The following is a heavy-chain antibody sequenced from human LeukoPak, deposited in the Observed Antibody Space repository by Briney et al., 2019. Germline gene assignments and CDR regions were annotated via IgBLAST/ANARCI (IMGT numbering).Heavy chain of an antibody. CDR3: AKERQLVD. Sequence: PGGSLRLSCAASGFTFSSYSMNWVRQAPGKGLEWVSSISSSSSYIYYADSVKGRFTISRDNSKNTLYLQMNSLRAEDTAVYYCAKERQLVDWGQGTLVTVSS. D-gene: IGHD6-13*01. V-gene: IGHV3-21*04. CDR2: ISSSSSYI. CDR1: GFTFSSYS. J-gene: IGHJ4*02.